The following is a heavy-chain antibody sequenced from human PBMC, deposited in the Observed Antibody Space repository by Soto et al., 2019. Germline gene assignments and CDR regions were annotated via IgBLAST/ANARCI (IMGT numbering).Heavy chain of an antibody. CDR3: ARGGSSDWQVALDI. CDR2: IKHSGSS. Sequence: LSLTCAVYAGSFSHYYWNWIRQSPGKGLEWIGKIKHSGSSNYNPSLRSRVSILVDMSKNQFSLRLTSVTAADTAVYYCARGGSSDWQVALDIWGQGTMVTVSS. V-gene: IGHV4-34*01. J-gene: IGHJ3*02. D-gene: IGHD6-19*01. CDR1: AGSFSHYY.